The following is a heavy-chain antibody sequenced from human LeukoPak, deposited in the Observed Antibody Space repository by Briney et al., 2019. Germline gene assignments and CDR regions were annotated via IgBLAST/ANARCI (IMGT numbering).Heavy chain of an antibody. J-gene: IGHJ6*03. CDR3: AKEACLNMVWGGCYTDV. Sequence: PGGSLRLSCAASGFTFSNYGMNWVRQAPGKGLEWVTFIQYDANNEYYADSVKGRFTISRDNSKNTLYLQMNSLRPEDTAEYYCAKEACLNMVWGGCYTDVWGTGTTVTISS. CDR2: IQYDANNE. D-gene: IGHD3-10*01. V-gene: IGHV3-30*02. CDR1: GFTFSNYG.